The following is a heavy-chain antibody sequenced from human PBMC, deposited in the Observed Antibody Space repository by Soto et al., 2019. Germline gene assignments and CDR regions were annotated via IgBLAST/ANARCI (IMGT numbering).Heavy chain of an antibody. CDR1: GYSFTSYW. V-gene: IGHV5-51*01. CDR3: ARRISVSYFDY. CDR2: IYPGDSDT. D-gene: IGHD1-26*01. Sequence: GESLKISCKGSGYSFTSYWIGWVRQMPGKGLEWMGIIYPGDSDTRYSPSFQGQVNIPADKSLSTAYLQWRSRKASDTAVYYCARRISVSYFDYWGQGTLVTVSS. J-gene: IGHJ4*02.